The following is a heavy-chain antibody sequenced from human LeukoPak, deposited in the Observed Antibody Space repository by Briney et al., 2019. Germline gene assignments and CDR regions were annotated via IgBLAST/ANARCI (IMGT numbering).Heavy chain of an antibody. CDR2: LSHSGAT. V-gene: IGHV4-38-2*01. Sequence: KPSETLSLTCAVPGYSVSRGYYWGWIRAGPGKGLGGIGELSHSGATYYIPSLESRVIISGDTSKNHFSLKLNSVTAADTAVYYCARHLVFVVVAATMDAFDIWGQGTMVTVSS. CDR3: ARHLVFVVVAATMDAFDI. J-gene: IGHJ3*02. D-gene: IGHD2-21*02. CDR1: GYSVSRGYY.